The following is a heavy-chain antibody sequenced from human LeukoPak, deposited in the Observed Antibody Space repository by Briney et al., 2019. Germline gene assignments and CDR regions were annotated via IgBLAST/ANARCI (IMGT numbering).Heavy chain of an antibody. Sequence: PGGSLRLSCVASGFIFSTYSMTWVRQAPGKGLEWVSYIGSSGSVIYYADSVRGRFTISRDNAKNSLYLQMNSLRAEDTALYYCARGGYHFDYWGQGALVTVSS. J-gene: IGHJ4*02. CDR3: ARGGYHFDY. CDR2: IGSSGSVI. D-gene: IGHD5-12*01. CDR1: GFIFSTYS. V-gene: IGHV3-48*04.